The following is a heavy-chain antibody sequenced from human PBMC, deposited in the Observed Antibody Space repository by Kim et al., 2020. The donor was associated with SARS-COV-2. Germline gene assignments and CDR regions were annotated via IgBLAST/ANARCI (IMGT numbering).Heavy chain of an antibody. CDR3: ARDPRLRYLDAFDI. V-gene: IGHV1-18*01. CDR1: GYTFTSYG. D-gene: IGHD3-9*01. J-gene: IGHJ3*02. CDR2: ISAYNGNT. Sequence: ASVKVSCKASGYTFTSYGISWVRQAPGQGLEWMGWISAYNGNTNYAQKLQGRVTMTTDTSTSTAYMELRSLRSDDTAVYYCARDPRLRYLDAFDIWGQGTMVTVSS.